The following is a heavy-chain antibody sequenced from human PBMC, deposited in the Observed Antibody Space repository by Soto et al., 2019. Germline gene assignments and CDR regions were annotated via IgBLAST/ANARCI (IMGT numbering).Heavy chain of an antibody. D-gene: IGHD1-26*01. CDR2: VASGGRTT. CDR1: GLTFSNYG. V-gene: IGHV3-30*18. CDR3: AKEGDTLGRAASWAFDS. Sequence: QVQLVESGGGVVQPGGSLRLSCLVSGLTFSNYGMHWVRQAPGKGLEWVAVVASGGRTTYYVDSVKGRFTICRDKSKNNMYVQINSLRPDDTAVYYCAKEGDTLGRAASWAFDSWGQGTLFIVSS. J-gene: IGHJ4*02.